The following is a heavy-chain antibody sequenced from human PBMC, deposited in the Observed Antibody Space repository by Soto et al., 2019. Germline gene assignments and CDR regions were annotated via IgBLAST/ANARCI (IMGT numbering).Heavy chain of an antibody. CDR3: ARDHVAYCGGDCYGVGYYYGMDV. D-gene: IGHD2-21*02. J-gene: IGHJ6*02. CDR2: IIPIFGTA. Sequence: LVKVSCKASGGTFSSYAISWVRQAPGQGLEWMGGIIPIFGTANYAQKFQGRVTITADESTSTAYMELSSLRSEDTAVYYCARDHVAYCGGDCYGVGYYYGMDVWGQGTTVTVSS. CDR1: GGTFSSYA. V-gene: IGHV1-69*13.